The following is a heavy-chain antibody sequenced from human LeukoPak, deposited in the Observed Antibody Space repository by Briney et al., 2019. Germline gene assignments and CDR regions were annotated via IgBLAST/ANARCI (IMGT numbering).Heavy chain of an antibody. CDR3: AKVGVQLLYPGSWFDP. D-gene: IGHD2-2*02. Sequence: PGGSLRLSCAASGFTFSSYEMNWVRQAPGKGLEWVSYISSSGSTIYYADSVKGRFTISRDNAKNSLYLQMNSLRAEDTAVYYCAKVGVQLLYPGSWFDPWGQGTLVTVSS. J-gene: IGHJ5*02. CDR2: ISSSGSTI. CDR1: GFTFSSYE. V-gene: IGHV3-48*03.